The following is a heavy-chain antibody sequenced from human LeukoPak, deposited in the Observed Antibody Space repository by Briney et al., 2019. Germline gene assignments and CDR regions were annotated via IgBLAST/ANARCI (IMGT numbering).Heavy chain of an antibody. CDR3: AKDLRDYDSLTGCAWDY. CDR1: GFTFSSYA. V-gene: IGHV3-23*01. CDR2: ISGSGGST. Sequence: GGSLRLSCAASGFTFSSYAMSWVRQAPGKGLEWVSAISGSGGSTYYADSVKGRFTISRDNSKNTLYLQMNSLRAEDTAVYYCAKDLRDYDSLTGCAWDYWGQGTLVTVSS. J-gene: IGHJ4*02. D-gene: IGHD3-9*01.